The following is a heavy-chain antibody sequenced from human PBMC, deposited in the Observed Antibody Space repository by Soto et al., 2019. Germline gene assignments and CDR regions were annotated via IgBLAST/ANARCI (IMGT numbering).Heavy chain of an antibody. CDR2: IDPSDSYT. J-gene: IGHJ6*02. CDR3: ARHRGAARRGMDV. CDR1: GYSFTSYW. V-gene: IGHV5-10-1*01. D-gene: IGHD6-6*01. Sequence: ESLKISCKGSGYSFTSYWNSWVRQMPVKGLEGMGRIDPSDSYTNYSPSFQGHVTISADKSISTAYLQWSSLKDSDTAMYYCARHRGAARRGMDVWGQGTTVTGSS.